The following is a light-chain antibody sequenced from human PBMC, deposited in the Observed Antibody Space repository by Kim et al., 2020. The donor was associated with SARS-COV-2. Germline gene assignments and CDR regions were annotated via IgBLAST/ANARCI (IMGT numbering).Light chain of an antibody. Sequence: SYELTQPPSVSVSPGQTASITCSGDKLGYKYACWYQQKPGQSPVLVIYQDNKRPSGIPERFSGSNSGNTATLTISGTQAMDEADYFCQAWDSRTVVFGGGTQLTVL. J-gene: IGLJ2*01. CDR1: KLGYKY. CDR2: QDN. CDR3: QAWDSRTVV. V-gene: IGLV3-1*01.